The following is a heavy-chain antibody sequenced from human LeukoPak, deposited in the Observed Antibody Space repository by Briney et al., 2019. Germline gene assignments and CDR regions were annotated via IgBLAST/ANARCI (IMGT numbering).Heavy chain of an antibody. CDR2: IYYSGST. V-gene: IGHV4-59*08. CDR1: GFSVDSVF. Sequence: GSLRLSCRASGFSVDSVFMNWVRQPPGKGLEWIGYIYYSGSTNYNPSLKSRVTISVDTSKNQFSLKLSSVTAADTAVYYCARQIFGVVTRPHIWFDPWGQGTLVTVSS. D-gene: IGHD3-3*01. CDR3: ARQIFGVVTRPHIWFDP. J-gene: IGHJ5*02.